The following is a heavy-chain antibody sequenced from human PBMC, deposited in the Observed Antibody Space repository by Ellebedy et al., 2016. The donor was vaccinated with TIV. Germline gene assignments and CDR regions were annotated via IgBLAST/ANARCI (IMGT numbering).Heavy chain of an antibody. Sequence: SLKISCVTSGFTFDDFAMHWVRQAPGKGLEWVSGISWNSGSLEYADSVRGRFTISRDNAKNSLFLQMNSLSGDDTALYYCAKVFGGSHFDYWGQGTLVTVSS. V-gene: IGHV3-9*01. J-gene: IGHJ4*02. D-gene: IGHD1-26*01. CDR3: AKVFGGSHFDY. CDR2: ISWNSGSL. CDR1: GFTFDDFA.